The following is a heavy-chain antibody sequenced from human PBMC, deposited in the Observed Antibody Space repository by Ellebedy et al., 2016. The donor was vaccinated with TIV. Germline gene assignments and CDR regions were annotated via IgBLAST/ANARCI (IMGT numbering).Heavy chain of an antibody. CDR1: GGSISSYY. V-gene: IGHV4-59*12. J-gene: IGHJ4*02. CDR3: ATFDWLLSVDY. CDR2: IYYSGST. D-gene: IGHD3-9*01. Sequence: MPSETLSLTCTVSGGSISSYYWSWIRQPPGKGLEWIGYIYYSGSTYYNPSLKSRVTISVDTSKNQFSLKLSSVTAADTAVYYCATFDWLLSVDYWGQGTLVTVSS.